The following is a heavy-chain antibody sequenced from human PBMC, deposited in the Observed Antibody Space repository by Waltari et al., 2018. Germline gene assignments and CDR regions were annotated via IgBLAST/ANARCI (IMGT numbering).Heavy chain of an antibody. CDR1: GFRFRAST. Sequence: QLVESGGDLVQSGGSLRPSCAASGFRFRASTLNWVRQAPGQGLEWISYISSTSGSIYYADSVKGRFTISRDNAKNSVSLQMTSLREEDTAIYFCARGGLVRGDAFPVWGPGTVVTVSS. J-gene: IGHJ3*01. CDR2: ISSTSGSI. V-gene: IGHV3-48*02. CDR3: ARGGLVRGDAFPV. D-gene: IGHD3-9*01.